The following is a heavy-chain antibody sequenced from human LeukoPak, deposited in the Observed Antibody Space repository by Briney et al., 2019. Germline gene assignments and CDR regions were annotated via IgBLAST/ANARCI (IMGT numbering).Heavy chain of an antibody. J-gene: IGHJ5*02. D-gene: IGHD1-14*01. V-gene: IGHV3-23*01. Sequence: GGSLRLSCAASDFSVSTNYMNWVRQAPGKGLEWVSSISGSGDYTYYADSVKGRFTISRDNSKNTLYLQMNSLRAEDAAVYYCADKPAGFDPWGQGTLVTVSS. CDR3: ADKPAGFDP. CDR1: DFSVSTNY. CDR2: ISGSGDYT.